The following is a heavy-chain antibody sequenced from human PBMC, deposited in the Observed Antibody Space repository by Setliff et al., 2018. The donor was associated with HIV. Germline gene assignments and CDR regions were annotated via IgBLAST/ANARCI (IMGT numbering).Heavy chain of an antibody. CDR2: INPSGGST. Sequence: ASVKVSCKASGYTFTSYYMHWVRQAPGQGLEWMGIINPSGGSTSYAQKFQGRVTMTRDTSTSTVYMELSSLRSEDTAIYYCARDPSYSPYYDFWSGYYPHDALDIWGQGTMVT. CDR3: ARDPSYSPYYDFWSGYYPHDALDI. D-gene: IGHD3-3*01. CDR1: GYTFTSYY. J-gene: IGHJ3*02. V-gene: IGHV1-46*01.